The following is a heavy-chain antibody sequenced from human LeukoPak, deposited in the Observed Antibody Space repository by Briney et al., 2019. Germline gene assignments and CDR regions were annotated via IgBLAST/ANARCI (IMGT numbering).Heavy chain of an antibody. CDR3: ARSLSAREYFDH. J-gene: IGHJ1*01. D-gene: IGHD6-6*01. V-gene: IGHV3-30*02. Sequence: GGSLRLSCAASGFTLGSHGMHWVRQAPGKGLEWVAFIHSDGNNKYYADAVKGRFTISRDRSKNTLYLQMNSLRPEDTAVYYCARSLSAREYFDHWGQGTLLTAS. CDR2: IHSDGNNK. CDR1: GFTLGSHG.